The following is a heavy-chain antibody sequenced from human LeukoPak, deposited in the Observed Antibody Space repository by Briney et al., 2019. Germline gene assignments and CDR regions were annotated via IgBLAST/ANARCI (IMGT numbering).Heavy chain of an antibody. CDR3: ARFGAMPYYFDY. D-gene: IGHD2-2*01. CDR1: GGSISSYY. CDR2: IYYSGST. J-gene: IGHJ4*02. Sequence: SSETLSLTCTVSGGSISSYYWSWIRQPPGKGLEWIGYIYYSGSTNYNPSLKSRVTISVDTSKNQFPLKLSSVTAADTAVYYCARFGAMPYYFDYWGQGTLVTVSS. V-gene: IGHV4-59*01.